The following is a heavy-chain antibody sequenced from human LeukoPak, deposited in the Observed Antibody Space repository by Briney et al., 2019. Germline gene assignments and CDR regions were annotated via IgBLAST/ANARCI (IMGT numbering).Heavy chain of an antibody. V-gene: IGHV3-66*04. D-gene: IGHD3-9*01. CDR1: GFTVSSNY. CDR2: IYSGGST. Sequence: GGSLRLSCAASGFTVSSNYMSWVRQAPGKGLEWVSVIYSGGSTYYADSVKGRFTISRDNSKNSLYLQMNSLRAEDTAVYYCARQKLLRYFDWLPHFDYWGQGTLVTVSS. J-gene: IGHJ4*02. CDR3: ARQKLLRYFDWLPHFDY.